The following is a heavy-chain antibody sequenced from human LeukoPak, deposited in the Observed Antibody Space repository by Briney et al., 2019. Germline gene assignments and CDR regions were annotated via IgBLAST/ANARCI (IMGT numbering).Heavy chain of an antibody. CDR2: IYPSGST. D-gene: IGHD2-21*02. V-gene: IGHV4-39*01. Sequence: PSETLSITCTVSGGSISSSSQYWGWIRQPPGKGLEWIGSIYPSGSTCYNPSLKSRVTISVDTSTNQFSLRLRSVTAADTAVYYCARQLYCGIDCPYYYMDVWGKGTTVTVSS. CDR1: GGSISSSSQY. CDR3: ARQLYCGIDCPYYYMDV. J-gene: IGHJ6*03.